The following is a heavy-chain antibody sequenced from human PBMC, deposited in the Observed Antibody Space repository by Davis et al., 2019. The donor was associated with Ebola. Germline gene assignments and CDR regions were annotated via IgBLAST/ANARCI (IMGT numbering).Heavy chain of an antibody. J-gene: IGHJ5*02. Sequence: GESLKISCAASGFTFSSYAMSWVRQAPGKGLEWVSAISGSGGSTYYADSVKGRFTISRDNSKNTLYLQMNSLRAEDTAVYYCAKEGTLNWFDPWGQGTLVTISS. CDR1: GFTFSSYA. V-gene: IGHV3-23*01. CDR2: ISGSGGST. D-gene: IGHD3-10*01. CDR3: AKEGTLNWFDP.